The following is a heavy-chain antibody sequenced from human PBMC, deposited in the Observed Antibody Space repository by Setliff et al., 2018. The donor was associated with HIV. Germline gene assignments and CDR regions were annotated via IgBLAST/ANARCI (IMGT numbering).Heavy chain of an antibody. CDR2: VDWGDNR. CDR1: GFSLTTSGMC. CDR3: ARTDRGYSTSAFDY. V-gene: IGHV2-70*17. Sequence: SGPTLVNPTQTLTLTCTFSGFSLTTSGMCVSWIRQPPGKALEWLARVDWGDNRFYNSSLRTRLTISKDTSKNQVVLEMANLDPADTATYYCARTDRGYSTSAFDYWGQGTLVTVSS. D-gene: IGHD6-6*01. J-gene: IGHJ4*02.